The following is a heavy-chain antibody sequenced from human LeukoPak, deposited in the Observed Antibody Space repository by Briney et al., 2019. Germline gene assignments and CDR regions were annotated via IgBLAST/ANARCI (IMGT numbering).Heavy chain of an antibody. J-gene: IGHJ4*02. CDR1: GGSITSTNW. V-gene: IGHV4-4*02. D-gene: IGHD1-26*01. CDR2: ISLTGRT. CDR3: TRESGPYCPFGY. Sequence: SSGTLSLTCGVSGGSITSTNWWSWVRQPPGQGLEWIGEISLTGRTNYNPSLIGRVIMSLDESRNQLSLTLTSVTAADTAMYYCTRESGPYCPFGYWGQGTLVVVPS.